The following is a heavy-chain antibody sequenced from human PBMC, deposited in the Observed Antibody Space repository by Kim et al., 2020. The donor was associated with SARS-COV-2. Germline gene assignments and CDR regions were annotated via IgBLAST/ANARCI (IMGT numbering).Heavy chain of an antibody. CDR3: AKGSGDYGAFDS. D-gene: IGHD2-21*02. V-gene: IGHV3-23*01. J-gene: IGHJ4*02. Sequence: YHADSRKGRFTISRDNAKNTLYLHMNSLRAEDTAVYYCAKGSGDYGAFDSWGQGTLVTVSS.